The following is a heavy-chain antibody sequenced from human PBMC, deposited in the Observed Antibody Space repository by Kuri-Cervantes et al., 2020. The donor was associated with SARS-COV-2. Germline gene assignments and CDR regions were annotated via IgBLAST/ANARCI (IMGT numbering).Heavy chain of an antibody. CDR2: IRYDGSNK. D-gene: IGHD2-21*01. CDR1: GFTFSSYG. V-gene: IGHV3-30*02. Sequence: GGSLRLSCAASGFTFSSYGMHWVRQAPGKGLEWVAFIRYDGSNKYYADFVKGRFTISRDNSKNTLYLQMNSLRAEDTAVYYCASSPVIAPFGAFDICGQGTMVTVSS. J-gene: IGHJ3*02. CDR3: ASSPVIAPFGAFDI.